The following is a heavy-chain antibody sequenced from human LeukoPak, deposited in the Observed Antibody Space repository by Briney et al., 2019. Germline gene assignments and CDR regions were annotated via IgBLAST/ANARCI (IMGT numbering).Heavy chain of an antibody. CDR2: VSGSGNTI. CDR1: GFTFSSYS. CDR3: ARGPDYYYDSSGSFDY. V-gene: IGHV3-48*01. D-gene: IGHD3-22*01. J-gene: IGHJ4*02. Sequence: LTGGSLRLSCAASGFTFSSYSMNWVRQAPGKGLEWVSYVSGSGNTIYHADSVKGRFTISRDTAKNSVHLQMNSLRVDDTAVYYCARGPDYYYDSSGSFDYWGQGTLVTVSS.